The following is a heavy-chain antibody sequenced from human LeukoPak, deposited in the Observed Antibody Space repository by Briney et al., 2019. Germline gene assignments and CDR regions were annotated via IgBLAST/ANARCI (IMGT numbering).Heavy chain of an antibody. CDR1: GFTFSSYG. D-gene: IGHD3-22*01. CDR3: AKDRRSGNRYYYDSSGYDY. V-gene: IGHV3-23*01. CDR2: ISGSGGST. J-gene: IGHJ4*02. Sequence: GGSLRLSCAASGFTFSSYGMSWVRQAPGKGLEWVSAISGSGGSTYYADSVKGRFTISRDNSKNTLYLQMNSLRAEDTAVYYCAKDRRSGNRYYYDSSGYDYWGQGTLVTVSS.